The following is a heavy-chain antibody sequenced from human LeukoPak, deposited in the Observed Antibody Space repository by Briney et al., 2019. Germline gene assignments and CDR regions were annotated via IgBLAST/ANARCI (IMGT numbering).Heavy chain of an antibody. CDR3: ARGQGEVLRFLEWLFHYFDY. CDR1: GGSFSGYY. D-gene: IGHD3-3*01. J-gene: IGHJ4*02. Sequence: KASETLSLTCAVYGGSFSGYYWSWIRQPPGKGLEWIGEINHSGSTNYNPSLKSRVTISVDTSKNRFSLKLSSVTAADTAVYYCARGQGEVLRFLEWLFHYFDYWGQGTLVTVSS. CDR2: INHSGST. V-gene: IGHV4-34*01.